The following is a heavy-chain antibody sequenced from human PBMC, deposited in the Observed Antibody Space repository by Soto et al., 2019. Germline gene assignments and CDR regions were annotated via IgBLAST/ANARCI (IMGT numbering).Heavy chain of an antibody. CDR3: VRDLDGSGSYYTNY. V-gene: IGHV1-18*01. CDR2: IGPYNGKT. Sequence: QVQLVQSGAEVKKPGASVQVSCKASGYAFRHYGITWVRQAPGQGLEWMGWIGPYNGKTNYAQKLQDRVTMTTDTSTGTAYMELRSLRSEDTAVYFCVRDLDGSGSYYTNYWGQGTLVTVSS. J-gene: IGHJ4*02. D-gene: IGHD3-10*01. CDR1: GYAFRHYG.